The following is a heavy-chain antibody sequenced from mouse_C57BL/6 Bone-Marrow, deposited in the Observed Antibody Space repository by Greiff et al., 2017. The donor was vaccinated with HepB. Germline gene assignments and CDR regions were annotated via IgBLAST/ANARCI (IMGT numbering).Heavy chain of an antibody. Sequence: EVQLQESGPGLVKPSQSLSLTCSVTGYSITSGYYWNWIRQFPGNKLEWMGYISYDGSNNYNPSLKNRISITRDTSKNQFFLKLNSVTTEDTATYYCARVGRTKAYWGQGTLVTVSA. D-gene: IGHD1-3*01. CDR3: ARVGRTKAY. CDR2: ISYDGSN. CDR1: GYSITSGYY. V-gene: IGHV3-6*01. J-gene: IGHJ3*01.